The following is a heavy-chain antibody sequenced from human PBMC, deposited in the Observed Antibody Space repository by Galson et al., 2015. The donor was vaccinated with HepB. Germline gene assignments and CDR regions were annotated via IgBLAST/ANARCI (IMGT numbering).Heavy chain of an antibody. CDR2: ISHSGST. CDR1: GDSVSPYY. Sequence: TCTVSGDSVSPYYYNWIRQPPGKGLEWLGHISHSGSTKYNPSLKSRVTISLDMSQRQFSLRLNSATAADTAVYYCTRAVVPAAIDYWGQGILVTVSS. J-gene: IGHJ4*02. CDR3: TRAVVPAAIDY. D-gene: IGHD2-15*01. V-gene: IGHV4-59*02.